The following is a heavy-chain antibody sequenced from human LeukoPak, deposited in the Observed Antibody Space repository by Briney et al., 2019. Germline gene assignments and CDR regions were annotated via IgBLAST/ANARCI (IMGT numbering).Heavy chain of an antibody. V-gene: IGHV4-39*07. Sequence: PSETLSLTCTVSGGSISSSSYYWGWIRQPPGKGLEWIGSIYYSGSTYYNPSLKSRVTISVDTSKNQFSLKLSSVTAADTAVYYCARVAPRGAVAAPRAFDIWGQGTMVTVSS. CDR3: ARVAPRGAVAAPRAFDI. J-gene: IGHJ3*02. D-gene: IGHD6-19*01. CDR1: GGSISSSSYY. CDR2: IYYSGST.